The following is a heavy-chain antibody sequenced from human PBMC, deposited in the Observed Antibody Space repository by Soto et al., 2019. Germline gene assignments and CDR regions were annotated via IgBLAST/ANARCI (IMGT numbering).Heavy chain of an antibody. CDR2: IYYSGST. J-gene: IGHJ6*02. Sequence: SETLSLTCTVSCGTISNYDWSWIRQPPGKGLEWIGYIYYSGSTNYNPSLKSRVTISVDTSKNQFSLKLSSVTAADTAVYYCARDIMGTNYYYYGMDVWGQGTTVTVSS. CDR3: ARDIMGTNYYYYGMDV. D-gene: IGHD2-8*01. CDR1: CGTISNYD. V-gene: IGHV4-59*01.